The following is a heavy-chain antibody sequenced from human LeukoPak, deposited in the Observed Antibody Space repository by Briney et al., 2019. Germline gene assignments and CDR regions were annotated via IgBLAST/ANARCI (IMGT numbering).Heavy chain of an antibody. CDR3: AKGAFRQQLAFDY. Sequence: GGSLRLSCAASGFTFDDYAMHWVRQAPGKGLEWVSGISWNSGSIGYADSVKGRFTISRDNAKNSLYLQMNSLRAEDMALYYCAKGAFRQQLAFDYWGQGTLVTVSS. V-gene: IGHV3-9*03. J-gene: IGHJ4*02. D-gene: IGHD6-13*01. CDR2: ISWNSGSI. CDR1: GFTFDDYA.